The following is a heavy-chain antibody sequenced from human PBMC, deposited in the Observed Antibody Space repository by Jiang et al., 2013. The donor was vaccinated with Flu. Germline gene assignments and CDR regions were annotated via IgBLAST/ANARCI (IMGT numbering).Heavy chain of an antibody. CDR1: GYSFTSYW. J-gene: IGHJ4*02. V-gene: IGHV5-51*01. D-gene: IGHD2-8*02. Sequence: PGESLKISCKGSGYSFTSYWIGWVRQMPGKGLEWMGIIYPGDSDTLYSPSFQGQVSFSVDKSTRVVYLQWSSLKASDGAIYYCARHLGNCTGERCYADYWGQGTLVTVSS. CDR3: ARHLGNCTGERCYADY. CDR2: IYPGDSDT.